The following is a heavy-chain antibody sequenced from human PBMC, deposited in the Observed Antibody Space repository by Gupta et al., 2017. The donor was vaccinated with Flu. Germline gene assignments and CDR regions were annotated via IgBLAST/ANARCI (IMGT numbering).Heavy chain of an antibody. CDR2: ISSDSVGR. CDR1: RTSA. D-gene: IGHD3-22*01. CDR3: AKFDSSAFPEN. Sequence: RTSAMSWVRQAPGKGLEWVSSISSDSVGRYYADSVKGRFTISRDNSDNTVYLQMTSLRVADTAVYFCAKFDSSAFPENWGQGTPVHVSS. V-gene: IGHV3-23*01. J-gene: IGHJ4*02.